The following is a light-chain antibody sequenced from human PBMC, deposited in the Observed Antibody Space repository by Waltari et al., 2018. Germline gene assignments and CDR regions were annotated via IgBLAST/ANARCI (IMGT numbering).Light chain of an antibody. Sequence: DIVMTQSPDSLAVSLGERATINCKSSQSILYSSNNKNYLTWSQQKTGQPPKLLIYWASTRESGVPDRFSGSGSGTDFTLTISSLQAEDVAVYYCHQYYTTPWTFGQGTKVEIK. V-gene: IGKV4-1*01. CDR1: QSILYSSNNKNY. J-gene: IGKJ1*01. CDR3: HQYYTTPWT. CDR2: WAS.